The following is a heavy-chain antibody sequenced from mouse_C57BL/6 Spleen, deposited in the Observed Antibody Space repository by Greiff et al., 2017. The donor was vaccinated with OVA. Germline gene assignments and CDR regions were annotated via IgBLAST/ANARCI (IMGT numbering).Heavy chain of an antibody. D-gene: IGHD3-2*02. CDR1: GYTFTSYW. CDR2: IYPGSGSA. V-gene: IGHV1-55*01. Sequence: VQLQQPGAELVKPGASVKMSCKASGYTFTSYWITWVKHRPGQGLEWIGDIYPGSGSANYNEKFKSKATLTVDTSSSTAYMQLSSLTSEDSAVYYCARDSSGRFDYWGQGTTLTVSS. CDR3: ARDSSGRFDY. J-gene: IGHJ2*01.